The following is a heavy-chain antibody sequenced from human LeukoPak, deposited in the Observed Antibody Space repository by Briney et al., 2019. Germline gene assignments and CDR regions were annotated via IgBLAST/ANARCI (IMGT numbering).Heavy chain of an antibody. V-gene: IGHV1-18*04. J-gene: IGHJ4*02. CDR2: ISAYNGNT. D-gene: IGHD5-12*01. Sequence: ASVKVSCKASGYTFTTYGITWVRQAPGQGLEWMGWISAYNGNTNYAQKLQGRVTMTTDTSTSTAYMELRSLRSDDTAVYYCASDQSPGDIVPTTFDYWGQGTLVTVSS. CDR1: GYTFTTYG. CDR3: ASDQSPGDIVPTTFDY.